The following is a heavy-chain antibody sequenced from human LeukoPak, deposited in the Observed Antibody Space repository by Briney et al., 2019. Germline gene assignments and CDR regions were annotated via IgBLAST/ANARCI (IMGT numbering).Heavy chain of an antibody. CDR3: ARDGSGGVLGY. CDR2: ISGSGGST. Sequence: GGSLRLSCAASGFTFSSYAMSWVRQAPGKGLEWVSAISGSGGSTYYADSVKGRFTISRDNAKNSLYLQMNSLRAEDTAVYYCARDGSGGVLGYWGQGTLVTVSS. V-gene: IGHV3-23*01. D-gene: IGHD3-10*01. J-gene: IGHJ4*02. CDR1: GFTFSSYA.